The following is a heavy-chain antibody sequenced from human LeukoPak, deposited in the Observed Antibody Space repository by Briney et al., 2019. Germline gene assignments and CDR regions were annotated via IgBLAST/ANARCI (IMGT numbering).Heavy chain of an antibody. CDR2: IIPIFGTA. CDR3: ARGWDYDSGGRPTAYVY. V-gene: IGHV1-69*06. CDR1: GGTFSNYA. D-gene: IGHD3-22*01. J-gene: IGHJ4*02. Sequence: SVNVSCKASGGTFSNYAINWVRQAPGQGLEWMGGIIPIFGTANYAQKFQGRVTITADKSTSTVYMELNSLKSEDTAVYCCARGWDYDSGGRPTAYVYWGQGTLVTVSS.